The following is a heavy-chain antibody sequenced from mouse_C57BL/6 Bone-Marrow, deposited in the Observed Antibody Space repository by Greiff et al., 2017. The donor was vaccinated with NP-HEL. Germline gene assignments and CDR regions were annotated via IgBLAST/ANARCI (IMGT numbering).Heavy chain of an antibody. J-gene: IGHJ4*01. V-gene: IGHV10-3*01. CDR1: GFTFNTYA. CDR3: VRDGYYYGSSYGYARDY. D-gene: IGHD1-1*01. Sequence: EVKLVESGGGLVQPKGSLKLSCAASGFTFNTYAMHWVRQAPGKGLEWVARIRRKSSNSATYYADSVKDRFTISRDDSQSMLYLQMNNLKTEDTAMYYCVRDGYYYGSSYGYARDYWGQGTSVTVSS. CDR2: IRRKSSNSAT.